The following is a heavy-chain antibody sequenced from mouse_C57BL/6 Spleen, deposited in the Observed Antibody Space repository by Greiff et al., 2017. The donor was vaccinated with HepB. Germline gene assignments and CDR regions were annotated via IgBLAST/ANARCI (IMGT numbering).Heavy chain of an antibody. CDR2: ISYDGSN. J-gene: IGHJ2*01. CDR1: GYSITSGYY. Sequence: DVKLVESGPGLVKPSQSLSLTCSVTGYSITSGYYWNWIRQFPGNKLEWMGYISYDGSNNYNPSLKNRISITRDTSKNQFFLKLNSVTTEDTATYYCARGPVYYDYGFDYWGQGTTLTVSS. CDR3: ARGPVYYDYGFDY. D-gene: IGHD2-4*01. V-gene: IGHV3-6*01.